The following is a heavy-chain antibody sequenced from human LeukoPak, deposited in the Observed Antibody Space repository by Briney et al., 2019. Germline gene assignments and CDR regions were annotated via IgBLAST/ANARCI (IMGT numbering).Heavy chain of an antibody. CDR3: ATTALAGPASDAFDI. Sequence: GASVKVSCKVSGYTLTELSMHWVRQAPGKGLEWMGGFDPEDDETIYAQKFQGRVTMTEDTSTDTAYMELSSLRSEDTAVYYCATTALAGPASDAFDIWGQGTMVTVSS. CDR1: GYTLTELS. CDR2: FDPEDDET. V-gene: IGHV1-24*01. J-gene: IGHJ3*02.